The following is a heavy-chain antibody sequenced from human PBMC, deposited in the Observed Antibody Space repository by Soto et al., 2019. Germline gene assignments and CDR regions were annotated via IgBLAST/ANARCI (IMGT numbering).Heavy chain of an antibody. Sequence: QVQLQESGPGLVKPSETLSLTCTVAGGFLTDHYWNWFRQSPGKGLHWIGYVYYSGGTNYNPTLKSRVTMSVDTSKNQFSLNLRSVTAADTVVYYCARGNDWKSSTFDIWGQGTMVSVSS. CDR1: GGFLTDHY. CDR3: ARGNDWKSSTFDI. D-gene: IGHD2-21*01. CDR2: VYYSGGT. V-gene: IGHV4-59*11. J-gene: IGHJ3*02.